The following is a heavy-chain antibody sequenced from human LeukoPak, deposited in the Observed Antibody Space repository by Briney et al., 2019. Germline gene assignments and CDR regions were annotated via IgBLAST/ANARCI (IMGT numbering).Heavy chain of an antibody. CDR2: IIPIFGIA. J-gene: IGHJ4*02. D-gene: IGHD3-22*01. V-gene: IGHV1-69*04. Sequence: SVKVSCKASGGTFSSYAISWVRQAPGQGLEWMGRIIPIFGIANYAQKFQGGVTITADKSTSTAYMELSSLRSEDTAVYYCARDLAKDYYDSSGYPPDYWGQGTLVTVSS. CDR1: GGTFSSYA. CDR3: ARDLAKDYYDSSGYPPDY.